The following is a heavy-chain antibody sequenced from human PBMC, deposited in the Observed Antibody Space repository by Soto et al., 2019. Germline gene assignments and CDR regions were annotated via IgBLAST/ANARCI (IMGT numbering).Heavy chain of an antibody. CDR1: GFTFSTFE. CDR2: ISSSGTTT. CDR3: VRRGAFTSGWFGY. Sequence: EVQLVESGGDLVQPGGSLRLSCAASGFTFSTFEMHWVRQAPGKGPEWISYISSSGTTTYYADSVQGRFTISRDNAENSLYLQMNSLRAEDTAVYYCVRRGAFTSGWFGYWGQGVLVTVSS. V-gene: IGHV3-48*03. D-gene: IGHD6-19*01. J-gene: IGHJ4*02.